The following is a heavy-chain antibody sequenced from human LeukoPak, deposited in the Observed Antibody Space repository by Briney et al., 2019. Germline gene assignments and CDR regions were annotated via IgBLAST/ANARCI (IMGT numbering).Heavy chain of an antibody. D-gene: IGHD5-12*01. CDR2: ISSSGTTI. J-gene: IGHJ4*02. Sequence: GGSLRLSCAASRFTFSDFYMSWIRQAPGKGLEWVSHISSSGTTIYYADSVKGRFTISRDNAKNSLYLQMNSLRAEDTAVYYCVRAQQGIVATIFDFWGQGALVTVSS. V-gene: IGHV3-11*01. CDR1: RFTFSDFY. CDR3: VRAQQGIVATIFDF.